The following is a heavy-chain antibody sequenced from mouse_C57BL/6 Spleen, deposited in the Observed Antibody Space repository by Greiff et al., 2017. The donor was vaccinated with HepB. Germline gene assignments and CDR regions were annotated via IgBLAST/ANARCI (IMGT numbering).Heavy chain of an antibody. J-gene: IGHJ3*01. CDR2: IRNKANNHAT. CDR3: TRGPEIYYDYAWFAY. V-gene: IGHV6-6*01. D-gene: IGHD2-4*01. Sequence: EVHLVESGGGLVQPGGSMKLSCAASGFTFSDAWMDWVRQSPEKGLEWVAEIRNKANNHATYYAESVKGRFTISRDDSKSSVYLQMNSLRAEDTGIYYCTRGPEIYYDYAWFAYWGQGTLVTVSA. CDR1: GFTFSDAW.